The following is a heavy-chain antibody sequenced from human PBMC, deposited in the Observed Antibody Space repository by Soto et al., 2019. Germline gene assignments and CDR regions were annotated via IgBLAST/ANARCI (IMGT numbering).Heavy chain of an antibody. V-gene: IGHV4-61*01. Sequence: SETLSLTCTVSGGSVSSGSYYWSWIRQPPGKGLEWIGYIYYSGSTNYNPSLKSRVTISVDTSKNQFSLKLSSVTAADTAVYYCARVGSSYGPYYFDCWRKGTLVPFSS. CDR3: ARVGSSYGPYYFDC. CDR1: GGSVSSGSYY. CDR2: IYYSGST. J-gene: IGHJ4*02. D-gene: IGHD5-18*01.